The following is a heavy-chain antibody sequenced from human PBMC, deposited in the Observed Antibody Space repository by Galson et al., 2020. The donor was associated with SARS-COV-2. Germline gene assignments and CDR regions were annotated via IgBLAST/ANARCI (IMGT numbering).Heavy chain of an antibody. D-gene: IGHD3-3*01. J-gene: IGHJ6*02. CDR1: GGSISSGSYY. CDR3: ARDRGLRFLEWPTFYYYYGMDV. V-gene: IGHV4-61*02. Sequence: SETLSLTCTVSGGSISSGSYYWSWIRQPAGKGLEWIGRIYTSGSTNYNPSLKSQVTISVDTSKNQFSLKLSSVTAADTAVYYCARDRGLRFLEWPTFYYYYGMDVWGQGTTVTVSS. CDR2: IYTSGST.